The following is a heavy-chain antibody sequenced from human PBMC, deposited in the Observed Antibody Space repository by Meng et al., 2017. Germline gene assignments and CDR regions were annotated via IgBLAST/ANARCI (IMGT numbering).Heavy chain of an antibody. J-gene: IGHJ4*02. CDR2: INPSGGSI. CDR3: ARDRAYGGNSGLDY. CDR1: GYTFTRNY. D-gene: IGHD4-23*01. Sequence: QVQMVQSGAVVQKPLASVNVSCKASGYTFTRNYMHWVRQAPGKGLEWMGIINPSGGSISYAQKFQGRVTMTRDTSTSTVYMELSSLRSEDTAVYYCARDRAYGGNSGLDYWGQGTLVTVSS. V-gene: IGHV1-46*01.